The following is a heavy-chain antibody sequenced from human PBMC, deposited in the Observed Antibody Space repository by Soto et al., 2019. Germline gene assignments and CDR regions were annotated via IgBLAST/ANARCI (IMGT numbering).Heavy chain of an antibody. V-gene: IGHV3-23*01. Sequence: GGSLRLCCAASGFTFNNYAMTWVGQAPGKGLEWVSTISGGGYSIYYADTVKGRFTISRDNSKNTLFLEMNSLRAEDTAVYYCAKDSRYSAYVRAFDIWGQGTMVT. CDR3: AKDSRYSAYVRAFDI. D-gene: IGHD5-12*01. CDR2: ISGGGYSI. J-gene: IGHJ3*02. CDR1: GFTFNNYA.